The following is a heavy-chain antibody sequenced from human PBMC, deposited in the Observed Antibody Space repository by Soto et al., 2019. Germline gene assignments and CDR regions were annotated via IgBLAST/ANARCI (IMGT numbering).Heavy chain of an antibody. CDR2: ISGSGGST. CDR1: GFTLSSYS. D-gene: IGHD3-9*01. Sequence: AGGSLRLSCAPSGFTLSSYSMSWVRHAPGKGLGWVSAISGSGGSTYYADSVKGRFTISRDNSKNTLYLQMNSLRAEDTAVYYCAKRILPGYYKKRAFDIWGQGTMVS. V-gene: IGHV3-23*01. J-gene: IGHJ3*02. CDR3: AKRILPGYYKKRAFDI.